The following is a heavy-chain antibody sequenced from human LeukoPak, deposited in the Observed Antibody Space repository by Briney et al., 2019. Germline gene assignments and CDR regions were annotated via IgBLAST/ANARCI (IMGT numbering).Heavy chain of an antibody. D-gene: IGHD2-2*01. Sequence: PSETLSLTCTVSGGSISSYYWSWIRQPPGKGLEWIGRIYTSGSTNYNPSLKSRVTISVDTSKNQFSLKLSSVTAADTAVYYCARACSSTSCQGGIDYWGQGTLVTVSS. CDR3: ARACSSTSCQGGIDY. J-gene: IGHJ4*02. CDR1: GGSISSYY. CDR2: IYTSGST. V-gene: IGHV4-4*08.